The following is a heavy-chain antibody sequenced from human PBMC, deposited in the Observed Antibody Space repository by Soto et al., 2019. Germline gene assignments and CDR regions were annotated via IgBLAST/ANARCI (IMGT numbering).Heavy chain of an antibody. Sequence: EVQLVESGGGLVQPGGSLRLSCAASGFAFSSYEMDWVRQAPGKGLEWIAYMSSGGGTIYYADSVKGRFTISRDNARNSLYLEMNSLRAEDTAIYYCAKEKTVTDSGYDAFDVWGQGTMVTVS. D-gene: IGHD5-12*01. CDR3: AKEKTVTDSGYDAFDV. J-gene: IGHJ3*01. V-gene: IGHV3-48*03. CDR2: MSSGGGTI. CDR1: GFAFSSYE.